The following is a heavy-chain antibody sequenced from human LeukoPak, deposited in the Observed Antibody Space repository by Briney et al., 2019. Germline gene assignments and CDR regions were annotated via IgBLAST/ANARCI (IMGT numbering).Heavy chain of an antibody. Sequence: SETLSLTCAVYGGSFSGYYWSWIRQPPGKGLEWIGEINHSGSTNYNPSLKSRVTISVDTSKNQFSLKLSSVTAADTAVNYCARKGVIHYYGSGSYVYWGQGTLVAVSS. V-gene: IGHV4-34*01. CDR2: INHSGST. CDR1: GGSFSGYY. CDR3: ARKGVIHYYGSGSYVY. J-gene: IGHJ4*02. D-gene: IGHD3-10*01.